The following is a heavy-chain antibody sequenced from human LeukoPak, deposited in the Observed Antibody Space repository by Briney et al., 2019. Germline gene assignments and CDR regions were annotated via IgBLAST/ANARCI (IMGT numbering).Heavy chain of an antibody. Sequence: ASVKVSCKASGGTFSSYVISWVRQAPGQGLEWMGGIIPIFGTANYAQKFQGRVTIIADESTSIAYMELSSLRSEDTAVYYCATDLLWFGEYFDYWGQGTLVTVSS. CDR3: ATDLLWFGEYFDY. D-gene: IGHD3-10*01. J-gene: IGHJ4*02. V-gene: IGHV1-69*13. CDR1: GGTFSSYV. CDR2: IIPIFGTA.